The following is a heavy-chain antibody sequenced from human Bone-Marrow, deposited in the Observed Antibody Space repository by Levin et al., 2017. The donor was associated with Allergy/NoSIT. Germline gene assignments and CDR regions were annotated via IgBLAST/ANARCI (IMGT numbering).Heavy chain of an antibody. D-gene: IGHD1-20*01. V-gene: IGHV3-48*03. CDR1: GFNFRNYE. CDR2: ISSSGSSI. Sequence: GESLKISCVVSGFNFRNYEMNWVRQAPGKGLEWVSYISSSGSSIFYADSVKGRFTISRDNAKNSLYLQMNGLRAEDTAVYYCARVWYNWNDVGLDYWGQGTLVIVSS. CDR3: ARVWYNWNDVGLDY. J-gene: IGHJ4*02.